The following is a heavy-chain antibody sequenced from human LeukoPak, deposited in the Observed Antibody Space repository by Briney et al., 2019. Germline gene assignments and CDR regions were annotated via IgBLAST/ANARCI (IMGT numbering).Heavy chain of an antibody. CDR1: GFTFSSYS. J-gene: IGHJ3*02. V-gene: IGHV3-21*01. CDR2: ISSSSSYI. D-gene: IGHD2-2*01. Sequence: GGSLRLSCAASGFTFSSYSMNWVRQAPGKGLEWVSSISSSSSYIYYADSVKGRFTISRDNAKNSLYLQMNSLRAEDTAVYYCAILGYCSSTSCPDDAFDIWGQGTIVTVSS. CDR3: AILGYCSSTSCPDDAFDI.